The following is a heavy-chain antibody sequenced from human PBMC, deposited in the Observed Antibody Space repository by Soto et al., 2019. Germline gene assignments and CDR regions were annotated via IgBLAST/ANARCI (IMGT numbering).Heavy chain of an antibody. CDR3: APVNWNYIRGWLDP. CDR1: GYTFTEVS. Sequence: ASVKVSCKVSGYTFTEVSIHWVRQAPGKGLEWMGGFDPDGGETVYAQKFQGRVRMTEDTSTETAYMEVSSLRPEDTAVYYCAPVNWNYIRGWLDPWGQGTLVTVSS. D-gene: IGHD1-7*01. J-gene: IGHJ5*02. V-gene: IGHV1-24*01. CDR2: FDPDGGET.